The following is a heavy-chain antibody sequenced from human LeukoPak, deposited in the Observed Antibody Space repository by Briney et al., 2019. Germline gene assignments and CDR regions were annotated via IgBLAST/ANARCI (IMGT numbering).Heavy chain of an antibody. D-gene: IGHD3-10*01. J-gene: IGHJ4*02. CDR2: LNPNSGNT. V-gene: IGHV1-8*01. Sequence: ASVKVSCKASGYTFASYDINWVRQATGQGLEWMGWLNPNSGNTGYAPKFRGRVTMTRNTSISTAYMELSSLRSEDTAVYYCARGRYYGSGSRHDPSGYWVQGTLVTVSS. CDR3: ARGRYYGSGSRHDPSGY. CDR1: GYTFASYD.